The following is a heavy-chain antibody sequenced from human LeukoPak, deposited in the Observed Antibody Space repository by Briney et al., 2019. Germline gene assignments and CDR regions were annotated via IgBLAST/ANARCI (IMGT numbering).Heavy chain of an antibody. D-gene: IGHD6-13*01. CDR2: IKQDGSEK. J-gene: IGHJ6*03. CDR3: ARDATTAVGWVYMDV. V-gene: IGHV3-7*01. Sequence: GGSLRLSCAVSGFTFSSNWMSWVRQAPGKGLEWVANIKQDGSEKYYVDSMKGRFTISRDNAKNSLYLQMSGLTAEDTGLYYCARDATTAVGWVYMDVWGKGTTVTISS. CDR1: GFTFSSNW.